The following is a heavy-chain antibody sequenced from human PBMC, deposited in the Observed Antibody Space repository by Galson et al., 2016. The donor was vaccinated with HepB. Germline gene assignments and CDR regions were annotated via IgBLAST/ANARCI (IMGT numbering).Heavy chain of an antibody. Sequence: CAISGDSVSSNSATWNWIRQSPSRGLEWLGRAYYRSNKWFNDYVVSVKSRISINANTFKNQLSLQLNSATPEDTAVYYCARATLPNEFSSSWDFDYWGQGTLVTVSS. J-gene: IGHJ4*02. V-gene: IGHV6-1*01. CDR3: ARATLPNEFSSSWDFDY. CDR1: GDSVSSNSAT. CDR2: AYYRSNKWFN. D-gene: IGHD6-13*01.